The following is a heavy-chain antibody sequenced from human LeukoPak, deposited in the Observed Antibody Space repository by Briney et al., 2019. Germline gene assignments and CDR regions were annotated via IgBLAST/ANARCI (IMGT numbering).Heavy chain of an antibody. CDR2: IYHSGST. D-gene: IGHD6-6*01. Sequence: PSETLSLTCTVSGNSITSGYYWGWIRQPPGKGLEWIGSIYHSGSTYYNPSLKSRVTISVDTSKNQFSLKLSSVTAADTAVYYCARDDLVEQVVDYWGQGTLVTVSS. CDR1: GNSITSGYY. J-gene: IGHJ4*02. V-gene: IGHV4-38-2*02. CDR3: ARDDLVEQVVDY.